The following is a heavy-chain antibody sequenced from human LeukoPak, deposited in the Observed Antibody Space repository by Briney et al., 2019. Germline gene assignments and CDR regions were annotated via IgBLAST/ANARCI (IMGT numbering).Heavy chain of an antibody. V-gene: IGHV4-31*03. CDR3: ARWEGASGWYDAFDI. Sequence: PSQTLSLTCTVSGVSISSGGFYWSWIRQLPGKGLEWIGYIYYTGTTYYNPSLKSRVTISVDTSKNQFSLKVNSVTASDTAVYYCARWEGASGWYDAFDIWGQGTMVTVSS. D-gene: IGHD6-19*01. CDR1: GVSISSGGFY. CDR2: IYYTGTT. J-gene: IGHJ3*02.